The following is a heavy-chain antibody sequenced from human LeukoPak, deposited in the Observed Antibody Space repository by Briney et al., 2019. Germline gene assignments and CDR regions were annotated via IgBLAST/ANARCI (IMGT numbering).Heavy chain of an antibody. D-gene: IGHD3-9*01. V-gene: IGHV4-31*03. CDR3: ARVLRYSFYFDY. J-gene: IGHJ4*02. CDR2: IYYSGST. Sequence: SETLSLTCTVSGGSISSGGYYWSWIRQHPGKGLEWIGYIYYSGSTYYNPSLKSRVTISVDTSKNQFSLKLSSVTAADTAVYYCARVLRYSFYFDYWGQGTLVTVSS. CDR1: GGSISSGGYY.